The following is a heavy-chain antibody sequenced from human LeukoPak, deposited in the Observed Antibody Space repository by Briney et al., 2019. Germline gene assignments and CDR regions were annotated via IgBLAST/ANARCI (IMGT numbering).Heavy chain of an antibody. V-gene: IGHV1-8*01. J-gene: IGHJ4*02. CDR2: MNPNSGNT. CDR1: GYTFTSYD. Sequence: ASVKVSCKASGYTFTSYDINWVRQATGQGLEWMGWMNPNSGNTGYAQKFQGRVTMTRNTSISTAYMELGSLRSEDTAVYYCARGCSSTSCHSRDFDYWGQGTLVTVSS. D-gene: IGHD2-2*01. CDR3: ARGCSSTSCHSRDFDY.